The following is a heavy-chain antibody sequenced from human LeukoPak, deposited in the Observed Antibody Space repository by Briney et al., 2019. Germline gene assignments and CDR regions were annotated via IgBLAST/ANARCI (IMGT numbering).Heavy chain of an antibody. D-gene: IGHD6-13*01. CDR3: AGARYSSSWACDY. V-gene: IGHV4-59*01. Sequence: PSETLSLTCTVSGGSISSYYWSWIRQPPGKGLEWIGYIYYSGSTNYNPSLKSRVTISVDTSKNQFSLKLSSVTAADTAVYYCAGARYSSSWACDYWGQGTLVTVS. CDR1: GGSISSYY. J-gene: IGHJ4*02. CDR2: IYYSGST.